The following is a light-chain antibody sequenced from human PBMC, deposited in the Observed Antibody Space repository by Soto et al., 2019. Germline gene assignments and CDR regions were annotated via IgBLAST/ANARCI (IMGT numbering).Light chain of an antibody. CDR1: QSVNSY. CDR3: QQRDNWPPT. Sequence: EVLLTQSPATLSLSPGERATLSCRASQSVNSYLIWYQHKPGQAPRLLISDASNRATGIPARFSGSGSGTDFTLTISSLAPEDFAIYYCQQRDNWPPTFGPGTTVDI. J-gene: IGKJ3*01. CDR2: DAS. V-gene: IGKV3-11*01.